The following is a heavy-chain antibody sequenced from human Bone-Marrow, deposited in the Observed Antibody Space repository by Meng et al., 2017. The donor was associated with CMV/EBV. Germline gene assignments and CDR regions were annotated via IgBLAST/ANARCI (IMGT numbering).Heavy chain of an antibody. CDR1: GVTFSSYS. Sequence: CAASGVTFSSYSMNWVRQAPGKGLEWVSSISSSSSYIYYADSVKGRFTISRDNAKNSLYLQMNSLRAEDTAVYYCARDTSRTSNFDYWGQGTLVTVSS. D-gene: IGHD1-7*01. CDR2: ISSSSSYI. V-gene: IGHV3-21*01. CDR3: ARDTSRTSNFDY. J-gene: IGHJ4*02.